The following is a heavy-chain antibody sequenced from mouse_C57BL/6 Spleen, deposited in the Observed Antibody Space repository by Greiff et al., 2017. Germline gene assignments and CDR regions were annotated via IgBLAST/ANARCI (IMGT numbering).Heavy chain of an antibody. D-gene: IGHD2-3*01. CDR2: INPNYGTT. Sequence: VQLQQSGPELVKPGASVKISCKASGYSFTDYNMNWVKQSNGKSLEWIGVINPNYGTTSYNQKFKGKATLTVDHSSSTAYMQLNSLTSEDSAVYYCARRDDAHRDYAMDYWGQGTSVTVSS. CDR1: GYSFTDYN. J-gene: IGHJ4*01. CDR3: ARRDDAHRDYAMDY. V-gene: IGHV1-39*01.